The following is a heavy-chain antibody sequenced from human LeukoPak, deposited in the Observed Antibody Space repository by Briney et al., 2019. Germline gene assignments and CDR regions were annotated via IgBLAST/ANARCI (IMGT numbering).Heavy chain of an antibody. Sequence: GGSLRLSCAASGFSFSDYSMNWVRQAPGKGLEWVSSISSSSSYLFYADSVKGRFTLSRDNAKNSLYLQMNSLRAEDTAVYYCARDTWAYYMDVWGKGTTVTISS. CDR3: ARDTWAYYMDV. J-gene: IGHJ6*03. CDR2: ISSSSSYL. V-gene: IGHV3-21*01. CDR1: GFSFSDYS. D-gene: IGHD2/OR15-2a*01.